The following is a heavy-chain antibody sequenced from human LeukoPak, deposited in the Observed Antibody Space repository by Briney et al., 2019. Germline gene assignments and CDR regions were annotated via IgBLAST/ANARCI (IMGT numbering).Heavy chain of an antibody. CDR3: VNLGYSD. J-gene: IGHJ4*02. D-gene: IGHD5-12*01. Sequence: GSLRLSCAASGFTFSSYSMNWVRQAPGKGLEWVATIKNDGSDKYYVDSVKGRFTLSRDNAKNLVYLQMNSLRVEDTAVYYCVNLGYSDGGQGTLVTVSS. CDR1: GFTFSSYS. V-gene: IGHV3-7*01. CDR2: IKNDGSDK.